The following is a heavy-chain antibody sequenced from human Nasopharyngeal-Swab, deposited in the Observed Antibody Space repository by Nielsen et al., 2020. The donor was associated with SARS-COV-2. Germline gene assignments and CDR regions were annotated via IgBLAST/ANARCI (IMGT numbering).Heavy chain of an antibody. CDR1: GGTFSDYA. CDR3: ARDLTNSIAVAGNYYYGMDV. D-gene: IGHD6-19*01. V-gene: IGHV1-69*04. J-gene: IGHJ6*02. Sequence: SVKVSCKAPGGTFSDYAISWVRQAPGRGLEWMGRIIPIVDIINYAQKFQGRVTITADKSTTTAYMELSSLRSEDTAVYYCARDLTNSIAVAGNYYYGMDVWGQGTTVTVSS. CDR2: IIPIVDII.